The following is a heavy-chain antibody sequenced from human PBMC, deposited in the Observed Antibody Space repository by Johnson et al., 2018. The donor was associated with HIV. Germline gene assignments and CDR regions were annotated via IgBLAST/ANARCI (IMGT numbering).Heavy chain of an antibody. CDR1: GFTFSSYA. J-gene: IGHJ3*02. CDR2: IPYDGSNK. Sequence: QMMLVESGGGVVQPGRSLRLSCAASGFTFSSYAMHWVRQAPGKGLEWVAVIPYDGSNKYYADSVKGRFTISRDSSENTLYLQMNSLRAEDTAVYYCARATSPGPGGAVDIWGQGTIVTVSS. V-gene: IGHV3-30*04. CDR3: ARATSPGPGGAVDI.